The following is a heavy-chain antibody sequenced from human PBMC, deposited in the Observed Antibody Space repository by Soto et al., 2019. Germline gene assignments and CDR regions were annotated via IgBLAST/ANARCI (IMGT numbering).Heavy chain of an antibody. D-gene: IGHD3-3*01. CDR1: EFTFSNFG. CDR3: AKFSDFWTALFDP. J-gene: IGHJ5*02. CDR2: ISADGSDK. V-gene: IGHV3-30*18. Sequence: GRSLRLSCAASEFTFSNFGMHWVRQAPGKGLEWVAAISADGSDKYFSGSVKGRFTISRDNSKNTLYLQMNSLRAEDTAVYYCAKFSDFWTALFDPWGQGTLVTVSS.